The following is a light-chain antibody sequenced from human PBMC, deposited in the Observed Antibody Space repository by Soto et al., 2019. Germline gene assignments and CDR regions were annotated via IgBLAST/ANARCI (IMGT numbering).Light chain of an antibody. CDR1: QSISIK. Sequence: IVMEHTPAALSVLPGESATLSCRASQSISIKLDWYQQKPGKAPKLVIYDASARATGIPARFCGSGSGRDFTLTSSRLKPEDFAVHSCQQYGSSPRTFGGGTKVDIK. V-gene: IGKV3D-15*02. J-gene: IGKJ4*01. CDR2: DAS. CDR3: QQYGSSPRT.